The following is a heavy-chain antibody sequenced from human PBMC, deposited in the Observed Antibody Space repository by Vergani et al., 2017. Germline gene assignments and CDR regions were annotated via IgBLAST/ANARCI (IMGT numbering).Heavy chain of an antibody. Sequence: QLQLQETGSGLVKPSQTLSLNCAASGGSISSGAFSWGWIRQPPGRGLQWIGHIFQSGSPDYNASLKSRVTISIDTSKNQFSLRLNSVTAADTAVYYCARGETRTDWFDPWGQGTLVTVSS. D-gene: IGHD3/OR15-3a*01. CDR3: ARGETRTDWFDP. CDR2: IFQSGSP. CDR1: GGSISSGAFS. J-gene: IGHJ5*02. V-gene: IGHV4-30-2*01.